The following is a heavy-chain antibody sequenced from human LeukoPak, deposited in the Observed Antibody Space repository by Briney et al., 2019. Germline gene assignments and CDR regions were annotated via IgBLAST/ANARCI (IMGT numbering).Heavy chain of an antibody. Sequence: ASVTVSCKTSGYIFIDYYIHWVRQAPGHGLEWMGRINPKSGDAVYAQNFQGRVSMTRDTSISTAYMEMTSLRSDDAAVYFCARVRSVTGDHIFSYWGQGTLVTVAS. CDR2: INPKSGDA. J-gene: IGHJ1*01. D-gene: IGHD2-21*02. V-gene: IGHV1-2*06. CDR3: ARVRSVTGDHIFSY. CDR1: GYIFIDYY.